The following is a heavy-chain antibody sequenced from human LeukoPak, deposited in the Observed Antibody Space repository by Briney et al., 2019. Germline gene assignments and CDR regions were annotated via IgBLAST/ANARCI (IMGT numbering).Heavy chain of an antibody. CDR1: GGSISSYY. J-gene: IGHJ4*02. D-gene: IGHD3-3*01. V-gene: IGHV4-59*01. CDR3: ARQYYDFWSGYYTGSYFDY. Sequence: SETLSLTRAVSGGSISSYYWSWIRQPPGKGLERIGYIYYSGSTKYNPSPQSRVTTPLDTYKNQFSLKLSSVTAADTAVYYCARQYYDFWSGYYTGSYFDYWGQGTLVTVSS. CDR2: IYYSGST.